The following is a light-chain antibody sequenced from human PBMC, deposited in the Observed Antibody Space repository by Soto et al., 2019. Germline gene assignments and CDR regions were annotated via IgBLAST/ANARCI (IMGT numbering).Light chain of an antibody. CDR1: QSISTW. CDR3: QQYNSNSA. J-gene: IGKJ1*01. CDR2: KAS. V-gene: IGKV1-5*03. Sequence: DIQMTQSPSTLSASVGDRVTINCRASQSISTWLAWYQQKPGTAPNLLIYKASSLESGVPSRFSGSGSGTEFTLTISSLQPDDFATYYCQQYNSNSAFGQGTTVEIK.